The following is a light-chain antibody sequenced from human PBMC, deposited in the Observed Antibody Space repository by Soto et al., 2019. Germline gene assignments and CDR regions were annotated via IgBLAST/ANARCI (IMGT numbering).Light chain of an antibody. V-gene: IGLV2-14*01. Sequence: QSVLTQPASVSGSPGQSITISCTGSSSDVGGYNYVSWYQQHPGKAPKLMIYEVSNRPSGISNRFSGSKSGNTASLTLSGIQAEDEADYYCSSYTSSSTLVFGGGTQLTVL. J-gene: IGLJ2*01. CDR2: EVS. CDR3: SSYTSSSTLV. CDR1: SSDVGGYNY.